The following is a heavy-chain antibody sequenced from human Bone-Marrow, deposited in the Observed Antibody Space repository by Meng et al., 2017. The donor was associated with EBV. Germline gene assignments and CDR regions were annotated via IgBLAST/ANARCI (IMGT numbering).Heavy chain of an antibody. CDR1: GGSFSGYY. V-gene: IGHV4-34*01. CDR3: ATQRRDTDWFDP. CDR2: INHSGST. Sequence: VQLQQWGAGRLKPSETLSLTCAVYGGSFSGYYWTWIRQPPGKGLEWIGEINHSGSTNYNPSLKSRVTISVDTSKNQFSLKLSSVTAADTAVYYCATQRRDTDWFDPWGQGTLVTVSS. J-gene: IGHJ5*02. D-gene: IGHD6-25*01.